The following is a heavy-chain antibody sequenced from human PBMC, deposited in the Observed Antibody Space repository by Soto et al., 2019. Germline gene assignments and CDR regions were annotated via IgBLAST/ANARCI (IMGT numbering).Heavy chain of an antibody. CDR2: ISYDGSNK. V-gene: IGHV3-30*18. Sequence: PGGSLRLSCAASGFTFSSYGMHWVRQAPGKGLEWVAVISYDGSNKYYADSVKGRFTISRDNSKNTLYLQMNSLRAEDTAVYYCAKDPSYHWGQGTLVTVSS. CDR1: GFTFSSYG. CDR3: AKDPSYH. J-gene: IGHJ5*02.